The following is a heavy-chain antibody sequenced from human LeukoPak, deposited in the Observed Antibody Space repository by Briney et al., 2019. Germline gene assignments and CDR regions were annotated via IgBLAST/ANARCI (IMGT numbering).Heavy chain of an antibody. CDR1: GFTFSNYG. Sequence: PGGSLRLSCAASGFTFSNYGMYWVRQAPGKGLEWVSAIGGDSVSKKYADSVKGRFTISGDNSKNTFYLQINSLRAEDTAIYYCTKRRGVVGPTREFDSWGQGTLVTVSS. D-gene: IGHD1-26*01. CDR3: TKRRGVVGPTREFDS. CDR2: IGGDSVSK. J-gene: IGHJ4*02. V-gene: IGHV3-23*01.